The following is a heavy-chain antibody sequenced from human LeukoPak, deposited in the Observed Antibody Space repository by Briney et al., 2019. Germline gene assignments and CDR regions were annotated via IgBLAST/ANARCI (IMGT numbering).Heavy chain of an antibody. D-gene: IGHD6-19*01. J-gene: IGHJ5*02. V-gene: IGHV3-74*01. CDR1: GFTFSSHW. CDR3: AKCSTSAYTTGWCNWIDP. Sequence: GGSLRLSCAASGFTFSSHWMHWVRQAPGKGLVWVSRINSDGSSISYADSVKGRFTISRDNAKNTLYLQMNSLRAEDTAVYYCAKCSTSAYTTGWCNWIDPWGQGTLVTVSS. CDR2: INSDGSSI.